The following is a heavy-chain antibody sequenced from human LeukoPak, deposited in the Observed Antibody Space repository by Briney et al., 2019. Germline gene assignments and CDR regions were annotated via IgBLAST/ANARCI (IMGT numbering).Heavy chain of an antibody. Sequence: PGGSLRLSCAASGFTFSDYYMSWIRQAPGKGLEWVSYISSSGSTIYYADSVKGRFTISRDNAKNSLYLQMNSLRAEDTAVYYCARDGAPQQQLVELPRGDYDYWGQGTLVTVSS. D-gene: IGHD6-13*01. J-gene: IGHJ4*02. V-gene: IGHV3-11*04. CDR1: GFTFSDYY. CDR2: ISSSGSTI. CDR3: ARDGAPQQQLVELPRGDYDY.